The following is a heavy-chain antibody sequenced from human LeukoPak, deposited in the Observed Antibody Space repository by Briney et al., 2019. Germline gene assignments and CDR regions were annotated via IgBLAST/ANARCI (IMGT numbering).Heavy chain of an antibody. CDR1: GFTFSSYE. Sequence: GGSLRLSCAASGFTFSSYEMNWVRQAPGKGLEWVSYISSSGSTIYYADSVKGRFTVSRDNAKNSLYLQMNSLRVEDTAVYYCARDSPILRGVTGYWGQGTLVIVSS. J-gene: IGHJ4*02. V-gene: IGHV3-48*03. CDR2: ISSSGSTI. D-gene: IGHD3-10*01. CDR3: ARDSPILRGVTGY.